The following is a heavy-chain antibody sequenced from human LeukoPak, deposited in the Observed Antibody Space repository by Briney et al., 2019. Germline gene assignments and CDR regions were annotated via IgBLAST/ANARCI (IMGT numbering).Heavy chain of an antibody. CDR1: GFTVSSNY. CDR2: IYSGGST. J-gene: IGHJ6*02. D-gene: IGHD3-10*01. V-gene: IGHV3-66*02. CDR3: ARGLGYGSGSYYYDYGMDV. Sequence: GGSLRLSCAASGFTVSSNYMSWVRQAPGKGLEWVSVIYSGGSTYYADSVKGRFTISRDNSKNTLYLQMNSLRAEDTAVYYCARGLGYGSGSYYYDYGMDVWGQGTTVTVSS.